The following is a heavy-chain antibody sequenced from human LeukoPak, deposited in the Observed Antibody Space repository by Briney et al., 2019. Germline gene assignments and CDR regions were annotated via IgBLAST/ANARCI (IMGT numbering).Heavy chain of an antibody. J-gene: IGHJ4*02. D-gene: IGHD3-22*01. CDR2: ISSSSSTI. Sequence: PGGSLRLSCAASGFTFSSYAMGWVRQAPGKGLEWVSYISSSSSTIYYADSVKGRFTISRDNAKNSLYLQMNSLRAEDTAVYYCARDLRYDSSGYYPGGDYWGQGTLVTVSS. V-gene: IGHV3-48*01. CDR1: GFTFSSYA. CDR3: ARDLRYDSSGYYPGGDY.